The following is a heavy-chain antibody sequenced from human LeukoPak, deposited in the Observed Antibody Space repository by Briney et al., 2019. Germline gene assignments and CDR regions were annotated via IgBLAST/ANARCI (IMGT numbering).Heavy chain of an antibody. Sequence: GGSLRLSCAASGFTFSSYAMSWVRQAPGKGLECISGFSGSGGSTYYADSVKGRFTISRDNSKNMLYLEVISPTAEDTAVYYCAKDDAWLRFGEWSQGTLVTVSS. CDR3: AKDDAWLRFGE. J-gene: IGHJ4*02. V-gene: IGHV3-23*01. CDR1: GFTFSSYA. D-gene: IGHD3-10*01. CDR2: FSGSGGST.